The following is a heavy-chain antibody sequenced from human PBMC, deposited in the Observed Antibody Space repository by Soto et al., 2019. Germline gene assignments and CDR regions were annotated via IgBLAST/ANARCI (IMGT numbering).Heavy chain of an antibody. CDR2: INHSGST. Sequence: QVQLQQWGAGLLKPSETLSLTCAVYGGSFSGYYWSWIRQHPGKGLEWIGEINHSGSTNYNPSLKSRVTISVDTSKNQFSLKLSSVTAADTAVYYCARGLRVDTAMGFFDYWGQGTLVTVSS. D-gene: IGHD5-18*01. J-gene: IGHJ4*02. CDR1: GGSFSGYY. V-gene: IGHV4-34*01. CDR3: ARGLRVDTAMGFFDY.